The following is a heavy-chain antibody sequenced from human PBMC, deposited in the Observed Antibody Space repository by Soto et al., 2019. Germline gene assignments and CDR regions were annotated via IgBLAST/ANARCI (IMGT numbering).Heavy chain of an antibody. V-gene: IGHV3-30-3*01. Sequence: VQLVESGGGVVQPGRSLRLSCAASGFTFSSYAMHWVRQAPGKGLEWVAVISYDGSNKYYADSVKGRFTISRDNSKNTLYLQMNSLRAEDTAVYYCARWAYYDSSGYYRYYFDYWGQGTLVTVSS. CDR1: GFTFSSYA. J-gene: IGHJ4*02. D-gene: IGHD3-22*01. CDR3: ARWAYYDSSGYYRYYFDY. CDR2: ISYDGSNK.